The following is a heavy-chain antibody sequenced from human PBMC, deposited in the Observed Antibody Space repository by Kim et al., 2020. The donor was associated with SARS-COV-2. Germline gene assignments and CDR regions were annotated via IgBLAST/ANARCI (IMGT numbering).Heavy chain of an antibody. CDR1: GFIFINSA. CDR2: IVVGNSNT. CDR3: AADIVGDIAS. V-gene: IGHV1-58*01. Sequence: SVKVSCKASGFIFINSAVQWVRQARGQRLEWIGWIVVGNSNTNYAQKFQERVTITRDMSTSTAYMQLNSLRSEDTAIYYCAADIVGDIASWGQGTLVTVSS. J-gene: IGHJ5*01. D-gene: IGHD1-26*01.